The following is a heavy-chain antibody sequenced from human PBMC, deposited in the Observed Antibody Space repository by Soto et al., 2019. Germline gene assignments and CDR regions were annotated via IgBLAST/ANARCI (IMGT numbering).Heavy chain of an antibody. CDR2: IGPSDSYT. Sequence: GESLKSSWKGSGYSFTSYWISWVRQMPGKGLEWMVRIGPSDSYTNYSPSFQGHVTISADKSISTAYLQWSSLNASDTAMYYCASLRIWYFMDXWGQGTTVTVS. CDR3: ASLRIWYFMDX. D-gene: IGHD6-13*01. V-gene: IGHV5-10-1*01. J-gene: IGHJ6*02. CDR1: GYSFTSYW.